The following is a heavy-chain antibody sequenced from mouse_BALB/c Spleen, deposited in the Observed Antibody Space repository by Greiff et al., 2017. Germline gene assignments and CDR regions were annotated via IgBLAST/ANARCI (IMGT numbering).Heavy chain of an antibody. CDR2: ISSGGGST. CDR3: ARHERGLLRYYYAMDY. Sequence: EVKLVESGGGLVKPGGSLKLSCAASGFAFSSYDMSWVRQTPEKRLEWVAYISSGGGSTYYPDTVKGRFTISRDNAKNTLYLQMSSLKSEDTAMYYCARHERGLLRYYYAMDYWGQGTSVTVSS. V-gene: IGHV5-12-1*01. D-gene: IGHD2-3*01. CDR1: GFAFSSYD. J-gene: IGHJ4*01.